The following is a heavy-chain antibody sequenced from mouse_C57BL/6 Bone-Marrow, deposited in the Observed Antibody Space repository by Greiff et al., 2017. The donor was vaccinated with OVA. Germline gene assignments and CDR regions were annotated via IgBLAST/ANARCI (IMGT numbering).Heavy chain of an antibody. Sequence: QVQLQQSGPELVKPGASVKISCTASGYAFSSSWMNWVQQRPGKGLEWIGRIYPGDGDTNYNGKFKGKATLTADKSSSTAYMQLSSLTSEDSAVYFCARGDYDRGYAMDYWGQGTSVTVSS. V-gene: IGHV1-82*01. J-gene: IGHJ4*01. CDR1: GYAFSSSW. D-gene: IGHD2-4*01. CDR3: ARGDYDRGYAMDY. CDR2: IYPGDGDT.